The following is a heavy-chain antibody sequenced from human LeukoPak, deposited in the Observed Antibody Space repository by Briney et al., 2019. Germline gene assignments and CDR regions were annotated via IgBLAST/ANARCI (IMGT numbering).Heavy chain of an antibody. CDR1: VGTYSSYV. J-gene: IGHJ4*02. V-gene: IGHV1-69*13. Sequence: GASVHDSLQCTVGTYSSYVFSWVGPPPGQGVEWMGVINPIFGTANYAQKFQGRVTITADESTSTAYMELSSLRSEDTAVYYCARERSAVAGTDYFDYWGQGTLVTVSS. CDR3: ARERSAVAGTDYFDY. D-gene: IGHD6-19*01. CDR2: INPIFGTA.